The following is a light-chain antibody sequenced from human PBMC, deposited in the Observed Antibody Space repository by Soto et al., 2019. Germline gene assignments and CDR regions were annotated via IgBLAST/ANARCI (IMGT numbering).Light chain of an antibody. Sequence: DVQMTQSPSSLSASVGDRITITCRASQGIRVHLAWYQQKPGQVPKLLIYGASTLQSGAPSRFSGSGSGTDSTPTISSLQPDDVATNYCQHYNNAPFTFGPGTKVDIK. V-gene: IGKV1-27*01. J-gene: IGKJ3*01. CDR3: QHYNNAPFT. CDR1: QGIRVH. CDR2: GAS.